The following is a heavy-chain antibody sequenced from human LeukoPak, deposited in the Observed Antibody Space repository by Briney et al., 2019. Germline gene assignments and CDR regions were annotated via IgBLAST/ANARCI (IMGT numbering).Heavy chain of an antibody. D-gene: IGHD3-10*01. CDR1: GYTLTELS. J-gene: IGHJ4*02. CDR2: FDPEDGET. Sequence: ASVKVSCKVSGYTLTELSMHWVRQAPGKGLEWMGGFDPEDGETIYAQKFQGRVTMTEDTSTDTAYMELSSLRSEDTAVYYCATDSLLWFGYDYWGQGTLVTVSS. V-gene: IGHV1-24*01. CDR3: ATDSLLWFGYDY.